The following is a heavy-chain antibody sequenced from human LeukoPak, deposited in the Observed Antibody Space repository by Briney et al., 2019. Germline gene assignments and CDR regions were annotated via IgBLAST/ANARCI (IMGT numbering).Heavy chain of an antibody. D-gene: IGHD1-26*01. CDR3: TSRGGSYPDY. J-gene: IGHJ4*02. CDR1: AFTFSSFW. V-gene: IGHV3-7*01. CDR2: IKQDGSEK. Sequence: GGSLRLSCAASAFTFSSFWMSWVRQAPGKGLEWVANIKQDGSEKYYVDSVKGRFTISRDNAKNSLYLQMNSLRAEDTAVYYCTSRGGSYPDYWGLGTLVTVSS.